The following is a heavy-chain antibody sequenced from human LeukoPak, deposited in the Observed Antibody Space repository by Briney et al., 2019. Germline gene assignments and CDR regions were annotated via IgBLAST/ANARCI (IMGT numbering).Heavy chain of an antibody. V-gene: IGHV4-59*08. CDR3: ASHIGGSYSNYYYMDV. J-gene: IGHJ6*03. D-gene: IGHD1-26*01. CDR2: VSSSGTT. CDR1: GDSISSYY. Sequence: SETLSLTCNVSGDSISSYYWGWIRQPPGKGLEWIAYVSSSGTTNDNPSLKSRVTISVDTSKNQLSLKLTSVTAADTAVYYCASHIGGSYSNYYYMDVWGKGTMATVSS.